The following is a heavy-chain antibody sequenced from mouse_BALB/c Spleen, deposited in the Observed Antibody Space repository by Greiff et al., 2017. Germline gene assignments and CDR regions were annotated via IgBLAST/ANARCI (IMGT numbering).Heavy chain of an antibody. D-gene: IGHD2-14*01. J-gene: IGHJ1*01. CDR3: ARDRNRYDGYFDV. CDR1: GFSLTSYG. CDR2: IWAGGST. Sequence: QVQLKQSGPGLVAPSQSLSITCTVSGFSLTSYGVHWVRQPPGKGLEWLGVIWAGGSTNYNSALMSRLSISKDNSKSQVFLKMNSLQTDDTAMYYCARDRNRYDGYFDVWGAGTTVTVSS. V-gene: IGHV2-9*02.